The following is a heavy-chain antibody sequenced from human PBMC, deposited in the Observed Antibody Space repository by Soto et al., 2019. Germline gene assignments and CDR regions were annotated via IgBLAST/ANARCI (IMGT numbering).Heavy chain of an antibody. CDR3: AKEQGSSWYELDY. CDR2: ISGSGGST. CDR1: GFTFSNYA. J-gene: IGHJ4*02. Sequence: EVQLLESGGGLVQPGGSLRLSCAASGFTFSNYAVTWVRQAPGKGLEWVSTISGSGGSTYYADSVKGRFTISRDNSKNTLYMQMNSLRAEDTAVYYCAKEQGSSWYELDYWGQGNRVTFSS. V-gene: IGHV3-23*01. D-gene: IGHD6-13*01.